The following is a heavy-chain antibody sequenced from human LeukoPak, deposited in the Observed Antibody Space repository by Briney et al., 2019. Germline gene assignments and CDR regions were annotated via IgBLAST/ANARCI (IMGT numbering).Heavy chain of an antibody. Sequence: ASVKVSCKASGYTFTSYGIIWVRQAPGQGLEWMGWISAYNGNTNYAQKLQGRVTMTTDTSTSTAYMELRSLRSDDTAVYYCARAPYYDFWSGPKKTDFDYWGQGTLVTVSS. CDR2: ISAYNGNT. CDR1: GYTFTSYG. D-gene: IGHD3-3*01. J-gene: IGHJ4*02. V-gene: IGHV1-18*01. CDR3: ARAPYYDFWSGPKKTDFDY.